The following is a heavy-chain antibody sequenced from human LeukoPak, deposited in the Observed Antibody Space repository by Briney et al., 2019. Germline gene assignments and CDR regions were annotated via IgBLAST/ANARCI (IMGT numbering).Heavy chain of an antibody. Sequence: SETLSLTCAVYGGSFSGYYWSWIRQPPGKGLEWIGEINHSGSTNYNPSLKSRVPISVDTSKNQFSLKPSSVTAADTAVYYCARGWYGYNWFDPWGQGTLVTVSS. D-gene: IGHD6-13*01. CDR3: ARGWYGYNWFDP. J-gene: IGHJ5*02. CDR2: INHSGST. CDR1: GGSFSGYY. V-gene: IGHV4-34*01.